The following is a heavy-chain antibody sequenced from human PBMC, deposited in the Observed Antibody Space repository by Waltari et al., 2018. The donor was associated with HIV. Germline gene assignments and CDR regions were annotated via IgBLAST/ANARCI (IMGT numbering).Heavy chain of an antibody. CDR1: GFPFSDYA. J-gene: IGHJ5*02. V-gene: IGHV3-30*01. Sequence: QVQLVESGGGVVPPGTSLTPSCAASGFPFSDYAMHWVRQPPGKGLEWVASVIYDGSNEDYADSVTGRFTVSRDNSKNTLYLQMDSLRPEDTAVYYCATNSGSYRQGWFDPWGQGTQVTVSS. CDR2: VIYDGSNE. CDR3: ATNSGSYRQGWFDP. D-gene: IGHD1-26*01.